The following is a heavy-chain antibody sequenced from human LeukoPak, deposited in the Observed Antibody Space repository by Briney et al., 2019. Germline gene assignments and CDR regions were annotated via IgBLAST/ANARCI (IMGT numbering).Heavy chain of an antibody. CDR3: ARIHLFLDRGLMRGIDS. CDR2: IKQDGSEK. CDR1: GFTFSSYW. V-gene: IGHV3-7*05. Sequence: PGGSLRLSCAASGFTFSSYWMSWVRQAPGKGLEWVANIKQDGSEKYYVDSVKGRYTVSRDNAKNSLYLQMNSLRAEDTAVYYCARIHLFLDRGLMRGIDSWGHGTLVSVST. D-gene: IGHD3-10*01. J-gene: IGHJ5*01.